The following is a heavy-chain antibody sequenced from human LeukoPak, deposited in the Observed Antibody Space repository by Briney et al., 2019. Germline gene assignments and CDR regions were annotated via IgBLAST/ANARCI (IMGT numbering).Heavy chain of an antibody. CDR2: IYPGDSDT. J-gene: IGHJ4*02. V-gene: IGHV5-51*01. Sequence: GESLKISCKGSGYRFTSYWIGWVRQMPGKGLEWMGIIYPGDSDTRYSPSFQGQVTISADKSISTAYLQWSSLKASDTAMYYCARAAPYSSGWYYFDYWGQGTLVTVSS. CDR3: ARAAPYSSGWYYFDY. CDR1: GYRFTSYW. D-gene: IGHD6-19*01.